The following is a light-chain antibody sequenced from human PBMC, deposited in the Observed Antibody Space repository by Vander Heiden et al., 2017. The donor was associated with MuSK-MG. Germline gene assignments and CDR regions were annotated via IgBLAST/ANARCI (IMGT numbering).Light chain of an antibody. CDR3: QQDDNLPLT. CDR2: DAS. J-gene: IGKJ2*01. V-gene: IGKV1-33*01. CDR1: QDISRY. Sequence: DIQMTQSPSSLSASVGDRVTITCQASQDISRYLNWYQQKPGKAPKLLIYDASNLETGVPSRFSGSGSVTDFTFTISSLQPEDVATYYCQQDDNLPLTFGLGTKLEIK.